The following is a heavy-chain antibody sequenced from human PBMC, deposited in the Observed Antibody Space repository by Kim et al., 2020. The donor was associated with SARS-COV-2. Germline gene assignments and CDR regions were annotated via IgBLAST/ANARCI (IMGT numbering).Heavy chain of an antibody. J-gene: IGHJ4*02. Sequence: GGSLRLSCAASGFTFSSYSMNWVRQAPGKGLEWVSYISSSSSTIYYADSVKGRFTISRDNAKNSLYLQMNSLRDEDTAVYYCARAGFRFGELPYYFDYWGQGTLVTVSS. D-gene: IGHD3-10*01. CDR3: ARAGFRFGELPYYFDY. CDR2: ISSSSSTI. V-gene: IGHV3-48*02. CDR1: GFTFSSYS.